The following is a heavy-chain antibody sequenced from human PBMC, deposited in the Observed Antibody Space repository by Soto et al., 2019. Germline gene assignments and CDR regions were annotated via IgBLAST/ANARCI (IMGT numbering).Heavy chain of an antibody. J-gene: IGHJ4*02. CDR2: ISPSGSTI. CDR3: ARVRGPTVSTTYFDY. D-gene: IGHD3-10*01. CDR1: GFTLCSRV. V-gene: IGHV3-48*02. Sequence: GGSRLLSCAACGFTLCSRVMIWVRQAAGKGLEWVSYISPSGSTIYTADSMRGRFTISRDNDKSSLYLQMSGLRDEDTAVYHCARVRGPTVSTTYFDYWGQGTLFTVSA.